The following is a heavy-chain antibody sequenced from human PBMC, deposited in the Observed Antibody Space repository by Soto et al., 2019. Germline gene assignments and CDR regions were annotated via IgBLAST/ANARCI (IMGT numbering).Heavy chain of an antibody. V-gene: IGHV4-30-4*01. Sequence: QVQLQESGPGLVKPSQTLSLTCTVSGGSISTVNYWWSWIRQSPDMGLEWIGHIYNGGSTYNNPSLDSXXTXSXVTAKNQLSLSLSSVSAADTAVYYCARGPSGDKVDSWGQGTLVTVSS. CDR3: ARGPSGDKVDS. CDR2: IYNGGST. J-gene: IGHJ4*02. D-gene: IGHD7-27*01. CDR1: GGSISTVNYW.